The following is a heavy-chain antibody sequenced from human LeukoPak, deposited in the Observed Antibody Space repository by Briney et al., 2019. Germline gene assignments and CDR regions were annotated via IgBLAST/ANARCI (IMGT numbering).Heavy chain of an antibody. V-gene: IGHV4-4*07. Sequence: SETLSLTCSVSGGSISSYYWSWIRQPAGKGLEWIGHIYASGSTNYNPSLKGRVTMSVDTSKNQFSLKLSSVTAEDTAVYYCARESFIAVAGQRGSNAFDIWGQGTMVTVSS. D-gene: IGHD6-19*01. CDR1: GGSISSYY. CDR2: IYASGST. J-gene: IGHJ3*02. CDR3: ARESFIAVAGQRGSNAFDI.